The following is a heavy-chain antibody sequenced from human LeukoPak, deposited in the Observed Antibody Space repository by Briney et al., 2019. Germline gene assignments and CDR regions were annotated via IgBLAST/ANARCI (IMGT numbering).Heavy chain of an antibody. J-gene: IGHJ5*02. V-gene: IGHV4-61*02. D-gene: IGHD3-10*01. CDR1: GGSVSSGSYY. Sequence: PSQTLSLTCTVSGGSVSSGSYYWSWIRQPAGKGLEWIGRIYTSGSTNCNPSLKSRVTISLDTSKNQFSLNLSSVTAADTAVYYCARGVSTTWGQGTLVTVSS. CDR3: ARGVSTT. CDR2: IYTSGST.